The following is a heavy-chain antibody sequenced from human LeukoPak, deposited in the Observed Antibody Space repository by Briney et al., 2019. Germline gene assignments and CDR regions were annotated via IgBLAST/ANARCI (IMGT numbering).Heavy chain of an antibody. Sequence: PSETLSLTCAVSGGSISTDSYYWGWIRQPPGKGLEWIGNIWRSGSTYYNPSLKTRVTVFLDKSKNQFSLNLSSVTAADTAVYYCVRHWWDFGLLKAHFDPWGQGTLVTVSS. V-gene: IGHV4-39*01. CDR2: IWRSGST. CDR1: GGSISTDSYY. D-gene: IGHD3/OR15-3a*01. J-gene: IGHJ5*02. CDR3: VRHWWDFGLLKAHFDP.